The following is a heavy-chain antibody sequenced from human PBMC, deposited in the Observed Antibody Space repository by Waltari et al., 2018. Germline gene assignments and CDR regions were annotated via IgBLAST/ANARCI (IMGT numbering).Heavy chain of an antibody. Sequence: QVQLQESGPRLVKPSETLSLSCAVSGYSISSGWYWVWMRHLPGKGLEWIGSLYGTATTSYSPSLQSRVTISSDTPTNNFYLNLTSVTAADTATYYCTRRMMTAIAGGGASDVWGQGTLVTVSS. CDR2: LYGTATT. J-gene: IGHJ3*01. V-gene: IGHV4-38-2*01. CDR1: GYSISSGWY. D-gene: IGHD2-21*01. CDR3: TRRMMTAIAGGGASDV.